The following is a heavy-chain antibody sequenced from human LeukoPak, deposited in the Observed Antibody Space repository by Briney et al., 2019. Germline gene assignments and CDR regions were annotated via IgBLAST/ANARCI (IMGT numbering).Heavy chain of an antibody. CDR2: ICYSGST. J-gene: IGHJ5*02. CDR3: ARRRAEGGNYGLYSWFDP. D-gene: IGHD3-10*01. V-gene: IGHV4-59*08. Sequence: SETLTLTCPVSGDPLSSYCWRWLRPPPGEGLDWIASICYSGSTNYNPSLKSRVTISIDTSKNQFSLKVSSVTAADTAVYYCARRRAEGGNYGLYSWFDPWGQGTLVTVS. CDR1: GDPLSSYC.